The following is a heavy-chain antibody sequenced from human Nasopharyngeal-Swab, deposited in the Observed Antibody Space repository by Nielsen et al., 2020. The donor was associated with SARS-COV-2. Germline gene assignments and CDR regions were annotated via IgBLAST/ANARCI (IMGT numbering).Heavy chain of an antibody. CDR1: GFIFSASA. CDR3: VKGMEGYNRGGYFDY. D-gene: IGHD5-24*01. V-gene: IGHV3-64D*06. Sequence: GGSLRLSCAASGFIFSASAIHWVRQAPGKGLEYVSAISTHGGGTYYTDSVKGRFTIYRDNSQQTLYLQMSSLRPEDTAVYYCVKGMEGYNRGGYFDYWGQGNLVTVSP. CDR2: ISTHGGGT. J-gene: IGHJ4*02.